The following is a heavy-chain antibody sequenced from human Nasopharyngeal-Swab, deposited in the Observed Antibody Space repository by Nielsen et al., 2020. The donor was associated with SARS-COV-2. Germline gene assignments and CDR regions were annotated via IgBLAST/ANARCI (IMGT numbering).Heavy chain of an antibody. J-gene: IGHJ4*02. V-gene: IGHV4-34*01. D-gene: IGHD6-19*01. CDR1: GGSFSGYY. CDR2: IYHSGST. Sequence: SETLSLTCAVYGGSFSGYYWTWIRQPPGKGLEWIGEIYHSGSTNYNPSLRSRVTISEDTSKNQFSLKLSSVTAADAAVYYCARGRSSGWYHYYFDYWGQGTLVTVSS. CDR3: ARGRSSGWYHYYFDY.